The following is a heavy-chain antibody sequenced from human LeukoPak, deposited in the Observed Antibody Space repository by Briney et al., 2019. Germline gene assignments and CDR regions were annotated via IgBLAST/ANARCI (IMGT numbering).Heavy chain of an antibody. CDR3: AKDVLRFLEWLVGYFDY. D-gene: IGHD3-3*01. V-gene: IGHV3-30*12. Sequence: GGSLRLSCAASGFTFNIYGMDWVRQAPGKGLEWVAYLSHDSKNKQYADSVKGRFAISRDNSQNTLYLQMNSLRAEDTAVYYCAKDVLRFLEWLVGYFDYWGQGTLVTVSS. J-gene: IGHJ4*02. CDR1: GFTFNIYG. CDR2: LSHDSKNK.